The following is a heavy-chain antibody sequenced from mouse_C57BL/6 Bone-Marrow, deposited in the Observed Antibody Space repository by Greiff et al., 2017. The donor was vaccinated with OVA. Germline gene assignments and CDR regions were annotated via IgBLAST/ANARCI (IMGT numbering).Heavy chain of an antibody. J-gene: IGHJ2*01. Sequence: VQRVESDAELVKPGASVKISCKVSGYTFTDHTIHWMKQRPEQGLEWIGYIYPRDGSTKYNEKFKGKATLTADKSSSTAYMQLNSLTSEDSAVYFCASYDYDPYYFDYWGQGTTLTVSS. CDR3: ASYDYDPYYFDY. D-gene: IGHD2-4*01. V-gene: IGHV1-78*01. CDR1: GYTFTDHT. CDR2: IYPRDGST.